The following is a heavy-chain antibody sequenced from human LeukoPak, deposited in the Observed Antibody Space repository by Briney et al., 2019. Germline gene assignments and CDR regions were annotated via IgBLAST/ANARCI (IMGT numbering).Heavy chain of an antibody. CDR2: ISWNSGSI. V-gene: IGHV3-9*01. D-gene: IGHD5-12*01. CDR1: GFTFDDYA. Sequence: GGSLRLSCAASGFTFDDYAMHWVRQAPGKGLEWVSGISWNSGSIGYADSAKGRFTISRDNAKNSLYLQMNSLRAEDTALYYCAKDSGYDIYYFDYWGQGTLVTVSS. CDR3: AKDSGYDIYYFDY. J-gene: IGHJ4*02.